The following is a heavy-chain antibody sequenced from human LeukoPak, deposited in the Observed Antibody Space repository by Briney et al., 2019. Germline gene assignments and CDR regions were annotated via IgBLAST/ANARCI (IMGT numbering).Heavy chain of an antibody. CDR2: ISGSGGST. CDR1: GFTFSSYG. Sequence: GGSLRLSCAASGFTFSSYGMSWVRQAPGKGLEWVSAISGSGGSTYYADSVKGRFTISRDNSKNTLYLQMNSLRAEDTAVYYCAKDGAYYGSESYSGYWGQGTLVTVSS. J-gene: IGHJ4*02. V-gene: IGHV3-23*01. D-gene: IGHD3-10*01. CDR3: AKDGAYYGSESYSGY.